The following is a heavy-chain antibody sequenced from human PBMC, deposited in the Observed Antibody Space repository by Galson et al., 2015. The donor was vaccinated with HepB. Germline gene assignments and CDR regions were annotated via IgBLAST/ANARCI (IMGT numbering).Heavy chain of an antibody. D-gene: IGHD6-13*01. V-gene: IGHV1-46*03. CDR3: ARGGQQLVRGVTYYYYGMDV. CDR1: GYTFTSYY. Sequence: SVKVSCKASGYTFTSYYMHWVRQAPGQGLEWMGIINPSGGSTSYAQKFQGRVTMTRDTSTSTVYMELSSLRSEDTAVYYCARGGQQLVRGVTYYYYGMDVWGQGTTVTVSS. J-gene: IGHJ6*02. CDR2: INPSGGST.